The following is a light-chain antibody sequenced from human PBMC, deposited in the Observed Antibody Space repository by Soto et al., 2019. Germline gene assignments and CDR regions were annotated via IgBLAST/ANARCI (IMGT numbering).Light chain of an antibody. Sequence: DIQMTRSPSTLSASVGDRVTITCRASQSMNDWLAWYQQKPGKAPKVLIYDASSLQSGVPSRFSGSGSGTEFTLTIDGLQSDDVATYYCLRYNAFSQTFGQGTKVEL. J-gene: IGKJ1*01. CDR3: LRYNAFSQT. V-gene: IGKV1-5*01. CDR1: QSMNDW. CDR2: DAS.